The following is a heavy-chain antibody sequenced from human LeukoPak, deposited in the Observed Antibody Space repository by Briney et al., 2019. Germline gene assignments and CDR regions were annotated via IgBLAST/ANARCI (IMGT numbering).Heavy chain of an antibody. Sequence: PGGSLRLSCAASGFTFDDYAMHWVRQAPGKGLEWVSGINWNSDTRAYADSVKGRFAISRDNAKNSLHLEMNSLRPEDTAFYYCTKEHDYSNRRPAAYFDVWGQGTLVTVSS. CDR1: GFTFDDYA. J-gene: IGHJ4*02. D-gene: IGHD4-11*01. V-gene: IGHV3-9*01. CDR2: INWNSDTR. CDR3: TKEHDYSNRRPAAYFDV.